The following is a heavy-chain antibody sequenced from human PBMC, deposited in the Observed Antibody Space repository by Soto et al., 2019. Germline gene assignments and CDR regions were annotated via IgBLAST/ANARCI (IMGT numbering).Heavy chain of an antibody. Sequence: EVQLLESGGGLVQPGGSLRLSCAASGFTFSSYAMSWVRQAPGKGLELVSAISGSGGSTYYADSVKGLFTISRDNSKKTLYLQRNSLRAENTAVYYCAKPRDLYYYGSGPHPPFDYWGQGTLVTVSS. V-gene: IGHV3-23*01. D-gene: IGHD3-10*01. CDR3: AKPRDLYYYGSGPHPPFDY. J-gene: IGHJ4*02. CDR1: GFTFSSYA. CDR2: ISGSGGST.